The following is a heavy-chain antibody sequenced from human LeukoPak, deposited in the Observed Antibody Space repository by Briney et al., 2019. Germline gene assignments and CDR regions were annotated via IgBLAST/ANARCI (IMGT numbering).Heavy chain of an antibody. Sequence: KPSETLSLTCAVYGGSFSGYYWSWIRQPPGKGLEWIGEINHSGSTNYNPSLKSRVTISVDTSKNQFSLKLSSVTAADTAVYYCARGTSYCSGGSCSSWGQGTLVTVSS. CDR3: ARGTSYCSGGSCSS. D-gene: IGHD2-15*01. CDR1: GGSFSGYY. V-gene: IGHV4-34*01. CDR2: INHSGST. J-gene: IGHJ4*02.